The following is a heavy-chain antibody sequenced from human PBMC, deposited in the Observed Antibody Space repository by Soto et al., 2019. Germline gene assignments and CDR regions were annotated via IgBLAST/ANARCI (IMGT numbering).Heavy chain of an antibody. CDR1: GGLFSIYA. J-gene: IGHJ4*02. D-gene: IGHD3-22*01. CDR2: IIPVFGTA. V-gene: IGHV1-69*13. CDR3: ARGGSGYVWFNEF. Sequence: SVKVSCKDSGGLFSIYAISGVRQSPGQGLEWMGGIIPVFGTAYYAQKFQGRVTITADESTNTACMELSSLRSEDTAMYYCARGGSGYVWFNEFWGQGSLVTVSP.